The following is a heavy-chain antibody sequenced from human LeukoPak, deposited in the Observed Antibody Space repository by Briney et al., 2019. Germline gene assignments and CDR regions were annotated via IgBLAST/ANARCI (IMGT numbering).Heavy chain of an antibody. J-gene: IGHJ4*02. D-gene: IGHD1-14*01. Sequence: GGSPRLSCSASGFTFTRHGMHWVRQAPGKGLGWVAVIWYDGGDKYYADPVKGRFTISRDNSKNTLYLQMNSLRVEDTAVYYCARDITSHYFDYCGQGTLVTVSS. CDR1: GFTFTRHG. CDR2: IWYDGGDK. V-gene: IGHV3-33*01. CDR3: ARDITSHYFDY.